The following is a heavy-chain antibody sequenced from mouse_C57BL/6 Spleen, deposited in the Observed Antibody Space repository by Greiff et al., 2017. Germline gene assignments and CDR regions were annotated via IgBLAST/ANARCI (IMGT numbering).Heavy chain of an antibody. J-gene: IGHJ3*01. CDR1: GYTFTSYW. V-gene: IGHV1-72*01. D-gene: IGHD2-10*02. CDR2: IDPNSGGT. CDR3: ASEAEYGNAWFAY. Sequence: QVQLKQPGAELVKPGASVKLSCKASGYTFTSYWMHWVKQRPGRGLEWIGRIDPNSGGTKYNEKFKGKATLTVDKPSSTAYMQLSSLTSEDSAVYYCASEAEYGNAWFAYWGQGTLVTVSA.